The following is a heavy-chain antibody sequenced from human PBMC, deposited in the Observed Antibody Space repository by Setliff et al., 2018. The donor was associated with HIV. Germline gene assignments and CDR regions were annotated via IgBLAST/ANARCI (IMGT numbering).Heavy chain of an antibody. D-gene: IGHD3-16*01. J-gene: IGHJ2*01. CDR3: ARAGGGGRWLHLSYWYFDL. CDR1: GGSFSDYY. V-gene: IGHV4-34*01. Sequence: PSETLSLTCALYGGSFSDYYWSWIRQPPGMGLEWIGEVNRGRRTNYNSSLKSRVTISVYTSKNQFSLKLSSVTAADTAVYYCARAGGGGRWLHLSYWYFDLWGRGTLVTVSS. CDR2: VNRGRRT.